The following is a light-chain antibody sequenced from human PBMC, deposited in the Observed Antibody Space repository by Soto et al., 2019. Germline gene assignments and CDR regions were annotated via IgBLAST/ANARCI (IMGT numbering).Light chain of an antibody. Sequence: EIVLTQSPGTLSLSPGERATLSCRASQSVSSSFLAWYQQKPGQAPRLLIYAASSRAAGIPDRFSGSGCGTAFTLTISRLEPDDFSVYYCQQHGSSPGALTFGGGTKVEIK. CDR3: QQHGSSPGALT. V-gene: IGKV3-20*01. CDR1: QSVSSSF. CDR2: AAS. J-gene: IGKJ4*01.